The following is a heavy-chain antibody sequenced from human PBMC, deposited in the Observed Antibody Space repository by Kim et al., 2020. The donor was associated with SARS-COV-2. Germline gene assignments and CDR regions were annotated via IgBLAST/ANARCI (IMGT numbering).Heavy chain of an antibody. J-gene: IGHJ4*02. CDR3: ARGRLWSGIDY. V-gene: IGHV4-34*01. CDR1: GGSFSGYY. Sequence: SETLSLTCAVFGGSFSGYYWTWIRQPPGKGLEWIGEITHSRIINYNPSLKSRLTISVDTSKNQFSLKLNSVTAADTAVYYCARGRLWSGIDYWGQGTLVT. D-gene: IGHD3-3*01. CDR2: ITHSRII.